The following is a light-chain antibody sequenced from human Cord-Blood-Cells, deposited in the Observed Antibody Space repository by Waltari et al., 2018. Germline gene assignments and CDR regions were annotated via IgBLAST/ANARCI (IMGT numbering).Light chain of an antibody. CDR2: DAS. CDR1: QSISSW. J-gene: IGKJ2*01. V-gene: IGKV1-5*01. CDR3: QQYNSYSYT. Sequence: DIPLTQSPSTLSASVRDRVTITCRASQSISSWLAWYQQKPGKTPKLLIYDASSLESGVPSRFSGSGSGTEFTLTLISLQPDDFATYYCQQYNSYSYTFGQGTKLEIK.